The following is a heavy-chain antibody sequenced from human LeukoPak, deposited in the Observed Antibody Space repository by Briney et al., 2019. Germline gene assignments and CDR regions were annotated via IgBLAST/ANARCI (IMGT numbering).Heavy chain of an antibody. J-gene: IGHJ4*02. CDR1: GFSFSAYA. CDR2: VIGNNART. V-gene: IGHV3-23*01. CDR3: AKDRTPDGYYNFDY. D-gene: IGHD5-18*01. Sequence: GGSLRLSCAASGFSFSAYAMNWVRQAPGQGLKWVSVVIGNNARTDYADSVKGRFTISKDSSKNTLYLQMNSLRAEDTAVYYCAKDRTPDGYYNFDYWGQGTLVIVSS.